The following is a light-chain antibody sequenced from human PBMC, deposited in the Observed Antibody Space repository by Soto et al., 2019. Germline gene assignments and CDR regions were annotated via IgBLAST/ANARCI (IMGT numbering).Light chain of an antibody. Sequence: EIVLTQSPGTLSLSPVERATLSCTASQSISGSYLAWYQQKPGQAPRVVIYGASTRATGIPARFSGSGSGTEFTLTISSLQSEDLAVYYCQQYNYWPPWTFGQGTKVDIK. CDR2: GAS. CDR3: QQYNYWPPWT. CDR1: QSISGSY. V-gene: IGKV3-15*01. J-gene: IGKJ1*01.